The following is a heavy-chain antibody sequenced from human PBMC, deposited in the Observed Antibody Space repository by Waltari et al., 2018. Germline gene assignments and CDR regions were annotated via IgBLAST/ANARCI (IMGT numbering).Heavy chain of an antibody. Sequence: EVQLLESGGGFVQPGGSLRLSCAASGFPFNNHAMTWVRQAPGKGLEWVSSISESGDVTYYADSAKGRFTISRDNPKNTLFLQMNSLRVEDTALYYCAKGSSGTDGEGYWGQGALVTVSS. J-gene: IGHJ4*02. V-gene: IGHV3-23*01. CDR2: ISESGDVT. CDR3: AKGSSGTDGEGY. D-gene: IGHD3-10*01. CDR1: GFPFNNHA.